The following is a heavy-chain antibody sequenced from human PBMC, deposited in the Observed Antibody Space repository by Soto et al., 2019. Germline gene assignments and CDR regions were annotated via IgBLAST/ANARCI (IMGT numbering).Heavy chain of an antibody. CDR1: GGTFSSYA. J-gene: IGHJ5*02. CDR2: IIPIFGTA. Sequence: SVKVSCKASGGTFSSYAISWVRQAPGQGLEWMGGIIPIFGTANYAQKFQGRVTITADESTSTAYMELSSLRSEDTAVYYCARGGGYYDSSGYSHPNWFDPWGQGTLVTVPQ. CDR3: ARGGGYYDSSGYSHPNWFDP. V-gene: IGHV1-69*13. D-gene: IGHD3-22*01.